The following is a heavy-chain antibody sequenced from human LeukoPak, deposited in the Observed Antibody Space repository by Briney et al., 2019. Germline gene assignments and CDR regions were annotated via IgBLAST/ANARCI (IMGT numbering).Heavy chain of an antibody. CDR2: ISSTSDYI. J-gene: IGHJ4*02. Sequence: GGSLRLSCAASGFDFNSYSMTWVRQAPGKGLEWVSIISSTSDYIFDVDSVKGRFTISRDNAKNSLYLQMNSLRVADTAVYYCARKSSSLGYYFDYWGQGTLVTVSS. CDR1: GFDFNSYS. D-gene: IGHD6-6*01. CDR3: ARKSSSLGYYFDY. V-gene: IGHV3-21*01.